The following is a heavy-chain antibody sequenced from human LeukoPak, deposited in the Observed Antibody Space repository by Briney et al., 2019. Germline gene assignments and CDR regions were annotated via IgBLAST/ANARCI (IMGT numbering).Heavy chain of an antibody. CDR1: GGSISSYY. J-gene: IGHJ6*03. V-gene: IGHV4-59*01. Sequence: SETLSLTCTVSGGSISSYYWSWIRQPPGKGLEWIGYIYYSGSTNYNPSLKSRVTISVDTSKNQFSLKLSSVTAADTAVYYCAIVTMVRGPSSYYYYMDVRGKGTTVTISS. CDR3: AIVTMVRGPSSYYYYMDV. CDR2: IYYSGST. D-gene: IGHD3-10*01.